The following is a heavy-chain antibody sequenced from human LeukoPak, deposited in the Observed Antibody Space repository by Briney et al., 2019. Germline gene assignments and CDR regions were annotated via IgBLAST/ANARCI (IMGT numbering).Heavy chain of an antibody. D-gene: IGHD2-2*01. Sequence: SETLSLTCTVSGGSISSYYWSWIRQPPGKGLVWIGLIYYSGNTKYNPSLKSRVTISVDTSKNQFSLKLSSVTAADTAVYYCAGSYCSSSSCYWLDAFDIWGQGTMVTVSS. CDR1: GGSISSYY. CDR3: AGSYCSSSSCYWLDAFDI. V-gene: IGHV4-59*01. CDR2: IYYSGNT. J-gene: IGHJ3*02.